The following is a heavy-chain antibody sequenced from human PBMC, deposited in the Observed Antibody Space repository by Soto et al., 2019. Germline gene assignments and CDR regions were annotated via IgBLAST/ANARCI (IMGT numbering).Heavy chain of an antibody. Sequence: ASVKVSCKASGYTFTSYYMHWVRQAPGQGLEWMGIINPSGGSTSYAQKLQGRVTMTRDTSTSTVYMELSSLRSEDTAVYYCARVGRSGWYGAYWGQGTLVTVSS. CDR2: INPSGGST. D-gene: IGHD6-19*01. J-gene: IGHJ4*02. CDR3: ARVGRSGWYGAY. V-gene: IGHV1-46*03. CDR1: GYTFTSYY.